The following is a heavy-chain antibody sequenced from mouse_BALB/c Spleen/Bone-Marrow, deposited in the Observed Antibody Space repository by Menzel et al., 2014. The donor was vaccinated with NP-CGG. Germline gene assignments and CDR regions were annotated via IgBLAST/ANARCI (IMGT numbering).Heavy chain of an antibody. J-gene: IGHJ3*01. CDR3: TRDSSGYVRFAY. CDR1: GFTFTDYY. V-gene: IGHV7-3*02. CDR2: IRNKANGYTT. Sequence: DVHLVESGGGLVQPGGSLRLSCATSGFTFTDYYMSWVRQPPRKALEWLGFIRNKANGYTTEYSASVKGLFTISRDNSQSILYLQMNTLRAEDSATYYCTRDSSGYVRFAYWGQGTLVTVSA. D-gene: IGHD3-1*01.